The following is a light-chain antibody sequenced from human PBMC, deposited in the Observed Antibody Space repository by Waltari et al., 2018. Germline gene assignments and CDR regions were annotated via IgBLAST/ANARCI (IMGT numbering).Light chain of an antibody. V-gene: IGKV3-20*01. CDR1: QSVSRT. Sequence: EIVLTQSPGTLSLSPGERATLSCRASQSVSRTLACYQQKPGQAPRLLIYDASTRATGIADRFSGSGSGTDFSLTISRLEPEDFAVYYCQKYARLPATFGQGTKVEIK. CDR2: DAS. J-gene: IGKJ1*01. CDR3: QKYARLPAT.